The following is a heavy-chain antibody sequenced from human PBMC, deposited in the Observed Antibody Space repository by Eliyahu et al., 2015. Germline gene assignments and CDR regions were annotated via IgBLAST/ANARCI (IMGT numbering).Heavy chain of an antibody. D-gene: IGHD5-12*01. CDR3: ARASGPSQSGYDLEGFNY. J-gene: IGHJ4*02. CDR1: GGTFSSYT. Sequence: QVQLVQSGAEVKKPGSSVKXSCKASGGTFSSYTISWVRQAPGQGLEWMGRIIPILGIANYAQKFQGRVTITADKSTSTAYMELSSLRSEDTAVYYCARASGPSQSGYDLEGFNYWGQGTLVTVSS. V-gene: IGHV1-69*02. CDR2: IIPILGIA.